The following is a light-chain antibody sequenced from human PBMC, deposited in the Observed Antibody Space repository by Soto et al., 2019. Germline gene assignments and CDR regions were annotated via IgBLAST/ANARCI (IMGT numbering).Light chain of an antibody. CDR3: QQRSNWPPIT. Sequence: EIVLTQSPGTLSLSPVERATLSCMASQPVSGSHLAWYQQRPGRAPRLLIYGASSRATGIPDRFGGSGSGTDFTLAIRRLEPEDFAVYYCQQRSNWPPITFGQGTRLEIK. V-gene: IGKV3D-20*02. J-gene: IGKJ5*01. CDR1: QPVSGSH. CDR2: GAS.